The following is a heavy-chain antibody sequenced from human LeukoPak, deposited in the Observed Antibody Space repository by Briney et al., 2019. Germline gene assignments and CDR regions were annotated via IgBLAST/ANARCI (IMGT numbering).Heavy chain of an antibody. CDR2: INPNSGGT. Sequence: VASVKVSCKASGYTFTGYYMHWVRQAPGQGLEWMGWINPNSGGTNYAQKFQGRVTMTRDTSISIAYMELSRLRSDDTAVYYCARSYDFWSGYLYYYYYGMDVWGQGTTVTVSS. CDR3: ARSYDFWSGYLYYYYYGMDV. J-gene: IGHJ6*02. CDR1: GYTFTGYY. V-gene: IGHV1-2*02. D-gene: IGHD3-3*01.